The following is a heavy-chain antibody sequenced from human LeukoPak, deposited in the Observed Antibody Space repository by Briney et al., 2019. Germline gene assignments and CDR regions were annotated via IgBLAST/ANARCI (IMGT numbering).Heavy chain of an antibody. Sequence: PSETLSLTCAVYGGSFSGYYWSWIRQPPGKGLEWIGEINHSGSTNYNPSLKSRVTISVDTSKNQFSLKLSSVTAADTAVYYCARLIPDSYQYSSSWLMDYWGQGTLVTVSS. J-gene: IGHJ4*02. CDR3: ARLIPDSYQYSSSWLMDY. D-gene: IGHD6-13*01. V-gene: IGHV4-34*01. CDR2: INHSGST. CDR1: GGSFSGYY.